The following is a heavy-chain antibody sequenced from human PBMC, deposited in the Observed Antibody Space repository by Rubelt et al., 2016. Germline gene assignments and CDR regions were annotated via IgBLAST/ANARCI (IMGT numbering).Heavy chain of an antibody. V-gene: IGHV3-74*01. CDR2: INSDGSTT. CDR3: ARDNSNYVVSYNWFDA. J-gene: IGHJ5*02. D-gene: IGHD4-11*01. Sequence: GKGLVWVSRINSDGSTTSYADSVKGRFTISRDDAKNTLYLQMNSLRAEATAVYYCARDNSNYVVSYNWFDAWGQGTLVTVSS.